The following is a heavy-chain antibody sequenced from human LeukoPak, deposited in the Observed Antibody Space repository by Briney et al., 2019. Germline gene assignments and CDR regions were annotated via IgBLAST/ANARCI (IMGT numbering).Heavy chain of an antibody. CDR1: GSPFSSYA. CDR2: IRGSGGST. Sequence: GGFLRLSCAGSGSPFSSYAMGWVRQAPGKGLEWVSGIRGSGGSTEYADSVKGRFTISRDNTKNTLFLQMNSLTVEDTAVYYCTRAGRLGYSSAWVASPRIYHYKDAWGKGTTVIVSS. CDR3: TRAGRLGYSSAWVASPRIYHYKDA. V-gene: IGHV3-23*01. D-gene: IGHD6-19*01. J-gene: IGHJ6*03.